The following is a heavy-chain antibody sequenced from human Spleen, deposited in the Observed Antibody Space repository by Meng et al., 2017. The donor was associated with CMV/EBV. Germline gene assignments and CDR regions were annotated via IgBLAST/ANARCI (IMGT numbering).Heavy chain of an antibody. CDR2: ISKSGSTI. Sequence: SCAASGFTFSEYYMSWIRQAPGKGLEWVSDISKSGSTIHYADSVKGRFTISRDNAKNSLYLQMNSLRAEDTAVYYCARMDSSSPPYYYGMDVWGQGTTVTVSS. CDR3: ARMDSSSPPYYYGMDV. D-gene: IGHD6-6*01. J-gene: IGHJ6*02. V-gene: IGHV3-11*04. CDR1: GFTFSEYY.